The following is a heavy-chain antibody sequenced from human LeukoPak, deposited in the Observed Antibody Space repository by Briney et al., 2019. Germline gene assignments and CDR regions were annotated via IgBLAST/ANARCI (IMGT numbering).Heavy chain of an antibody. Sequence: GGSLRLSCAASGFTFSSYSMNWVRQAPGKGLEWVSSISSSSSYIYYADSVEGRFTISRDNAKNSLYLQMNSPRAEDTAVYYCARQLLWFGASIGGGFDPWGQGTLVTVSS. V-gene: IGHV3-21*01. J-gene: IGHJ5*02. CDR3: ARQLLWFGASIGGGFDP. CDR1: GFTFSSYS. CDR2: ISSSSSYI. D-gene: IGHD3-10*01.